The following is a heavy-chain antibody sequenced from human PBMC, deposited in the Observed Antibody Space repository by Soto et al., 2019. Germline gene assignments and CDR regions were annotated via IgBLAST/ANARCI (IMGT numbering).Heavy chain of an antibody. V-gene: IGHV4-39*01. CDR2: IYYSGST. CDR1: GGSISSSSYY. CDR3: ASQYYYDSSGYPGYYYYGMDV. Sequence: SETLSLTCTVSGGSISSSSYYWGWTRQPPGKGLEWIGGIYYSGSTYYNPSLKSRVTISVDTSKNQFSLKLSSVTAADTAVYYCASQYYYDSSGYPGYYYYGMDVWGQGTTVTVSS. J-gene: IGHJ6*02. D-gene: IGHD3-22*01.